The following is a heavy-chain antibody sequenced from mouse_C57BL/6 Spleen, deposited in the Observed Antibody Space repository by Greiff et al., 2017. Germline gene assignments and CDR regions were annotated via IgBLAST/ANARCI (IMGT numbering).Heavy chain of an antibody. D-gene: IGHD1-1*01. J-gene: IGHJ3*01. V-gene: IGHV1-72*01. CDR3: ARSTRSSGFAY. Sequence: QVQLKQPGAELVKPGASVKLSCKASGYTFTSYWMHWVKQRPGRGLEWIGRIDPNSGGTKYNEKFKSKATLTVDKPSSTAYMQLSSLTSEDSAVYYCARSTRSSGFAYWGQGTLVTVSA. CDR2: IDPNSGGT. CDR1: GYTFTSYW.